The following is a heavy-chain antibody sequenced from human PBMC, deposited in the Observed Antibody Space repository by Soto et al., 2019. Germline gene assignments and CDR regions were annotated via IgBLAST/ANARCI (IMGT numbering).Heavy chain of an antibody. V-gene: IGHV1-8*01. CDR2: MSPNSGKT. Sequence: QVQLVQSGAEVKKPGASVRVTCKTSGYTFTDYDVSWVRQASGQGLEWMGWMSPNSGKTGYVEKFQGRVTMTANTSLSTAYMELHSLRSEDTAIYFCARGRIGAAFWGHGTLVTVSS. CDR3: ARGRIGAAF. CDR1: GYTFTDYD. J-gene: IGHJ4*01. D-gene: IGHD2-15*01.